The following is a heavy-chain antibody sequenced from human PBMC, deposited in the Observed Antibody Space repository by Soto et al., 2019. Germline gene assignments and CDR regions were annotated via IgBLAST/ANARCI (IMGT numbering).Heavy chain of an antibody. J-gene: IGHJ6*02. CDR2: ISYDGSNK. V-gene: IGHV3-30*18. CDR1: GFTFSSYG. Sequence: GGSLRLSCAASGFTFSSYGIHWVRQAPGKGLEWVAVISYDGSNKYYADSVKGRFTISRDNSKNTLYLQMNSLRAEDTAVYYCAKDRAGTQARPYYYYGMDVWGQGTTVTVS. CDR3: AKDRAGTQARPYYYYGMDV. D-gene: IGHD3-10*01.